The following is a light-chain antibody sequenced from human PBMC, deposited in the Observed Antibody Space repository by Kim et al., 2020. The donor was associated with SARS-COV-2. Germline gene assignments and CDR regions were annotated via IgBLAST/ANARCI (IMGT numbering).Light chain of an antibody. CDR2: DTS. J-gene: IGKJ2*01. V-gene: IGKV3D-20*01. CDR1: QRINTAY. Sequence: EIVLTQSPATLSLSPGERATLSCGASQRINTAYLAWYQQKPGLAPTLLIYDTSNRATGIPDRFSGSGSGTDFTLTINRLEPEDVGLYFWQQYGSTPFTFGQGTKLEI. CDR3: QQYGSTPFT.